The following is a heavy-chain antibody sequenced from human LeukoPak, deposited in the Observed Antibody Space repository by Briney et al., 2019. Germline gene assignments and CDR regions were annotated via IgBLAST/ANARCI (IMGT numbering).Heavy chain of an antibody. CDR2: ITWNGDRT. Sequence: GGSLRLSCAASGYTFDDHGMGWIRQVPGKGLEWVSSITWNGDRTNYVDSVKGRFTISRDNAKNTLFLQMNSLRPDDTALYYCASWAGKWGQGTLVTVSS. V-gene: IGHV3-20*04. D-gene: IGHD7-27*01. J-gene: IGHJ4*02. CDR1: GYTFDDHG. CDR3: ASWAGK.